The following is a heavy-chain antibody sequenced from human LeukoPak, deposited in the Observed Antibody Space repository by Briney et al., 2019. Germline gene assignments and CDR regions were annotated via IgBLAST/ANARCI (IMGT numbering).Heavy chain of an antibody. Sequence: GESLQISCKGSGYSITSYWIGWVRQVPGKGLEWMGIIYPGDSDTRYSPSFQGQVTISADKSISTAYLQWSSLKASDTAMYYCARHRTADGFKTPDIWGQGTMVTVSS. CDR1: GYSITSYW. D-gene: IGHD2-21*02. CDR2: IYPGDSDT. CDR3: ARHRTADGFKTPDI. J-gene: IGHJ3*02. V-gene: IGHV5-51*01.